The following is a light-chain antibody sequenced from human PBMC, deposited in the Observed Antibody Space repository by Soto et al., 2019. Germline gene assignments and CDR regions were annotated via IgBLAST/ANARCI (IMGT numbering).Light chain of an antibody. CDR1: QSISSY. CDR3: QQSNSTPMYT. CDR2: AAS. J-gene: IGKJ2*01. V-gene: IGKV1-39*01. Sequence: DIQMTQSPSSLSASVGDRVTITCRASQSISSYLNWYQQKPGKAPKLLIYAASSLQSGVPSRFSGSGSGTDFTLNISSLQPEDFATYYGQQSNSTPMYTFGQGTQLEI.